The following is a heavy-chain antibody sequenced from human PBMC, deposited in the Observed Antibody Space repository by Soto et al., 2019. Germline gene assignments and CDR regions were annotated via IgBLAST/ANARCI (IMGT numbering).Heavy chain of an antibody. J-gene: IGHJ5*02. CDR3: ARSYSGYYLNWFDP. CDR2: IYWDDDK. V-gene: IGHV2-5*02. D-gene: IGHD5-12*01. Sequence: QITLKESGPTLVKPTQTLTLTCTFSGFSLTTTGVGVGWVRQPPGKALEWLASIYWDDDKRSSPSLKPRLTMTKYTSKNQVVLTMTNMDPVDTATYYCARSYSGYYLNWFDPWGQGTLVTVSS. CDR1: GFSLTTTGVG.